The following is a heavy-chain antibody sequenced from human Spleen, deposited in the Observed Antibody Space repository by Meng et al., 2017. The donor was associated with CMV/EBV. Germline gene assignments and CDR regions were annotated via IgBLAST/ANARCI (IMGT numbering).Heavy chain of an antibody. CDR3: AREVVGGALDY. J-gene: IGHJ4*02. D-gene: IGHD1-26*01. CDR1: GYTFTNYY. CDR2: INPSGGSA. Sequence: ASVKVSCKASGYTFTNYYLHWVRQAPGQGLERMGFINPSGGSANYAQKFQGRVTMTRDTSTSTVYMELSSLRSEDTAVYYCAREVVGGALDYWGQGTLVTVSS. V-gene: IGHV1-46*01.